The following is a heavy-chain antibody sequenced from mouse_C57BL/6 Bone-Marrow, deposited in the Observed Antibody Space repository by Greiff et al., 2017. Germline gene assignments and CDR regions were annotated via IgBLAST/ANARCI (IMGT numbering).Heavy chain of an antibody. Sequence: EVKVEESGGGLVQPGGSLSLSCAASGFTFTDYYMSWVRQPPGKALEWLGFIRNKANGYTTEYSASVKGRFTISRDNSQSILYLQMNALRAEDSATYYCARGIYDGYYLYAMDYWGQGTSVTVSS. CDR3: ARGIYDGYYLYAMDY. CDR1: GFTFTDYY. V-gene: IGHV7-3*01. D-gene: IGHD2-3*01. J-gene: IGHJ4*01. CDR2: IRNKANGYTT.